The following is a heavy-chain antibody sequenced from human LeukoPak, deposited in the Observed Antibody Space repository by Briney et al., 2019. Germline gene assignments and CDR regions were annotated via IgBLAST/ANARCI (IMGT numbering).Heavy chain of an antibody. Sequence: PSETLSLTCTVSGGSISSSYWSWIRQPPGKGLEWIGYIYYSGSTNYNPSLKSRVTISVDTSKNQFSLKLSSVTAADTAVYYCVRRGSSSGKNNWFDPWGQGTLVTVSS. CDR3: VRRGSSSGKNNWFDP. CDR1: GGSISSSY. CDR2: IYYSGST. D-gene: IGHD3-10*01. V-gene: IGHV4-59*01. J-gene: IGHJ5*02.